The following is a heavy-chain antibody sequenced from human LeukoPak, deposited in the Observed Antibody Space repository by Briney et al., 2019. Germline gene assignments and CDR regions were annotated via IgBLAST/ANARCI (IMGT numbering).Heavy chain of an antibody. V-gene: IGHV1-18*01. J-gene: IGHJ6*03. CDR1: GYTFTSYG. CDR2: ISAYNGNT. Sequence: ASVKVSCKASGYTFTSYGISWVRQAPGQGLEWMGWISAYNGNTNYAQKLQGRVTMTTDTSTSTAYMELRSLRSDDTAVYYCARSPYCSSTSCRLHYYYVDVWGKGTTVTVSS. CDR3: ARSPYCSSTSCRLHYYYVDV. D-gene: IGHD2-2*01.